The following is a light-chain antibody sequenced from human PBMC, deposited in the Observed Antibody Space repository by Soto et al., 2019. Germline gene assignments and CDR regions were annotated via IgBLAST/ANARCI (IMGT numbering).Light chain of an antibody. CDR1: QSVSSD. J-gene: IGKJ1*01. Sequence: EIVMTQSPATLSVSQGESATLSCRSSQSVSSDLAWYQQKPGQAPRLLIYYTSTRATGFPARFSGSGSGTEFTLTISSLQSEDFAVYACQQYNNWPTFGQGTKVDIK. CDR2: YTS. V-gene: IGKV3-15*01. CDR3: QQYNNWPT.